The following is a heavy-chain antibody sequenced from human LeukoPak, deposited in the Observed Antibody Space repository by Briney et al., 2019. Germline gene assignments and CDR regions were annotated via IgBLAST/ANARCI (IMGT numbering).Heavy chain of an antibody. Sequence: GRSLRLSCAASGFTFSSYAMSWVRQAPGKGLEWVANIKQDGSEKYYVDSVKGRFTISRDNAKNSLYLQMNSLRAEDTAVYYCARDLTIYCSSTSCYEGRFDPWGQGTLVTVSS. CDR2: IKQDGSEK. CDR1: GFTFSSYA. V-gene: IGHV3-7*01. CDR3: ARDLTIYCSSTSCYEGRFDP. D-gene: IGHD2-2*01. J-gene: IGHJ5*02.